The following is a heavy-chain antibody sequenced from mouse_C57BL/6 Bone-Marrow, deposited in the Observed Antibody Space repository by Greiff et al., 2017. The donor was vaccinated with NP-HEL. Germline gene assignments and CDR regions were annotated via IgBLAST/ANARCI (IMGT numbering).Heavy chain of an antibody. D-gene: IGHD1-1*01. CDR3: AREGPHYYDSSYWYFDV. CDR2: INPNNGGT. Sequence: VHVKQSGPELVKPGASVKMSCKASGYTFTDSNMHWVKQSHGKSLEWIGYINPNNGGTSYNQKFKGKATLTVNQSSSTAYMELRSLTSEDSADYYCAREGPHYYDSSYWYFDVWGTGTTVTVSS. CDR1: GYTFTDSN. J-gene: IGHJ1*03. V-gene: IGHV1-22*01.